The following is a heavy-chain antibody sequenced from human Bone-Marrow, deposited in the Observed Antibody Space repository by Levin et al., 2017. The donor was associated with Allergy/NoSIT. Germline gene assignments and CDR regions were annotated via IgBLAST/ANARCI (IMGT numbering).Heavy chain of an antibody. J-gene: IGHJ3*02. CDR2: VYYTGTT. Sequence: PSETLSLTCTVSGDSFSSNYWNWVRQPPGKGLEWIGYVYYTGTTNYNPSLKNRVTISVDTSTNQFSLKLGSVTAADTDVYYCARDPYADRDPPDGFDIWGQGTMVTVSS. CDR1: GDSFSSNY. D-gene: IGHD3-22*01. V-gene: IGHV4-59*01. CDR3: ARDPYADRDPPDGFDI.